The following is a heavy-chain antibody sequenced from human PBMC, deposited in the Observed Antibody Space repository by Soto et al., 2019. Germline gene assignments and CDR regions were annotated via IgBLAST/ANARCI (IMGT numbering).Heavy chain of an antibody. V-gene: IGHV3-49*04. CDR2: IRSKAYGGTT. Sequence: PGVSLRLSCTASGFTFGDYAMSWVRQAPGKGLEWVGFIRSKAYGGTTEYAASVKGRFTISRDDSKSIAYLQMNSLKTEDTAVYYCTRSDIVVLPAARGYYYYYGMDVWGQGTTVTVSS. CDR3: TRSDIVVLPAARGYYYYYGMDV. CDR1: GFTFGDYA. D-gene: IGHD2-2*01. J-gene: IGHJ6*02.